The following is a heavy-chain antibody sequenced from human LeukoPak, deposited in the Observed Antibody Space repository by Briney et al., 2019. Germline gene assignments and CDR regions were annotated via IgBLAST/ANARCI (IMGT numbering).Heavy chain of an antibody. CDR2: TYYRSKWYN. CDR3: ARAPSTGAAAMEEFDY. J-gene: IGHJ4*02. CDR1: GDSVSSNSAA. D-gene: IGHD2-2*01. Sequence: SQTLSLTCAISGDSVSSNSAAWNWIRQSPSRGLEWLGRTYYRSKWYNDYAVSAKSRITINPDTSKNQFSLQLNSVTPEDTAVYYCARAPSTGAAAMEEFDYWGQGTLVTVSS. V-gene: IGHV6-1*01.